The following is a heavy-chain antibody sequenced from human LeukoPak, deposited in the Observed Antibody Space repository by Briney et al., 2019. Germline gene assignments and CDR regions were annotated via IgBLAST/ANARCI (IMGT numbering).Heavy chain of an antibody. J-gene: IGHJ3*02. D-gene: IGHD2-21*02. Sequence: PGESLRISCKGFGYSFTSYWISWVRQMPGKGLEWMGRIDPGDSYSKSSPSFQGHVTISADKSISTAFLQWSSLKASDTAKYYCARQKWRDGDSDAFDIWGQGTMITVSS. V-gene: IGHV5-10-1*01. CDR2: IDPGDSYS. CDR3: ARQKWRDGDSDAFDI. CDR1: GYSFTSYW.